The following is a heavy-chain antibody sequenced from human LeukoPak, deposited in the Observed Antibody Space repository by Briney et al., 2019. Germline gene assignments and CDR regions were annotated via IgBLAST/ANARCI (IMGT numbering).Heavy chain of an antibody. CDR2: ISAYNGNT. J-gene: IGHJ4*02. D-gene: IGHD3-10*01. CDR3: AREGRITMVRGVTQYYFDY. CDR1: GYTFTSYG. Sequence: ASVKVSCKASGYTFTSYGISWVRQAPGQGLEWMGWISAYNGNTNYAQKLQGRVTMTTDTSTSTAYMELRSLRSEDTAVYYCAREGRITMVRGVTQYYFDYWGQGTLVTVSS. V-gene: IGHV1-18*01.